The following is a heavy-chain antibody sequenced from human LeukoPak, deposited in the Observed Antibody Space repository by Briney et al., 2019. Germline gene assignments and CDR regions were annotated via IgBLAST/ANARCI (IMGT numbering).Heavy chain of an antibody. J-gene: IGHJ1*01. D-gene: IGHD6-6*01. CDR2: ISSSSSYI. V-gene: IGHV3-21*01. CDR1: GFTFSNYS. Sequence: GGSLRLSCAASGFTFSNYSMNWVRQAPGKGLEWVSSISSSSSYIYYADSVKGRFTISGDNAKNLLYLQVNSLRAADTAGDDCPRGQQLARYAEYFQHWREPSLVTDS. CDR3: PRGQQLARYAEYFQH.